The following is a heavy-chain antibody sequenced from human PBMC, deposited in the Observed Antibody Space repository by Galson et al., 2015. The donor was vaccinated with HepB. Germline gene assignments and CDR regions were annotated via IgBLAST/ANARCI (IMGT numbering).Heavy chain of an antibody. CDR1: GYTFTSYA. V-gene: IGHV1-3*01. CDR2: INAGNGNT. J-gene: IGHJ4*02. CDR3: ARGGLRTHFDY. D-gene: IGHD1-7*01. Sequence: SVKASCKASGYTFTSYAMHWVRQAPGQRLEWMGWINAGNGNTKYSQKFQGRVTITRDTSASTAYMELSSLRSEDTAVYYCARGGLRTHFDYWGQGTLVTVSS.